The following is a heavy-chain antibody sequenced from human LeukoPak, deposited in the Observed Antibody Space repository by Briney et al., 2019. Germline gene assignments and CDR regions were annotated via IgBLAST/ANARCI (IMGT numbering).Heavy chain of an antibody. CDR3: AHNGLYH. Sequence: ESGPTLVKPTQTLTLTCTFSGFSLSTSGVGVAWIRQCPGQALEWLAVIYWNDDQRYSPSLKSRLTITKDTSKNQVVLTMTNMDPADTATYHCAHNGLYHWGQGTLVTVSS. CDR1: GFSLSTSGVG. D-gene: IGHD2-15*01. J-gene: IGHJ5*02. V-gene: IGHV2-5*01. CDR2: IYWNDDQ.